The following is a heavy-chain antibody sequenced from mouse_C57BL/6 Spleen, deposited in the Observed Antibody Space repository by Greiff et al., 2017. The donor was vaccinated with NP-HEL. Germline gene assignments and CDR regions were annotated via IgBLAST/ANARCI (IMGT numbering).Heavy chain of an antibody. D-gene: IGHD1-1*01. CDR1: GFTFSSYA. Sequence: EVKLMESGGGLVKPGGSLKLSCAASGFTFSSYAMSWVRQTPEKRLEWVATISDGGSYTYYPDNVKGRFTISRDNAKNNLYLQMSHLKSEDTAMYYCARGEDYYGSSYLAYWGQGTLVTVSA. J-gene: IGHJ3*01. V-gene: IGHV5-4*03. CDR2: ISDGGSYT. CDR3: ARGEDYYGSSYLAY.